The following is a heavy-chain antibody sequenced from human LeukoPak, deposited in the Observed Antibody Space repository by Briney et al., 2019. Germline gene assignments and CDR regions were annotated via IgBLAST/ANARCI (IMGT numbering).Heavy chain of an antibody. D-gene: IGHD2-2*01. CDR1: GFTFSSYS. Sequence: GGSLRLSCAASGFTFSSYSMNWVRQAPGKGLEWVSSISSSSGYIYYADSVKGRFTISRDNAKNSLYLQMNSLRAEDTAVYYCAREEVRGCSSTSCYYYYYMDVWGKGTTVTVSS. J-gene: IGHJ6*03. V-gene: IGHV3-21*01. CDR2: ISSSSGYI. CDR3: AREEVRGCSSTSCYYYYYMDV.